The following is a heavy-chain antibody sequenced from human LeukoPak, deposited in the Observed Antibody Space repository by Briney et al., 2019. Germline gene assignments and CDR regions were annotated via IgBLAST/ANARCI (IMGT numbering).Heavy chain of an antibody. D-gene: IGHD3-10*01. CDR3: ARRITMVRGVIITHGRGYFDY. V-gene: IGHV4-39*01. Sequence: SETLSLTCTVSGGSITSSVYYWGWIRQPPGKGLEWIGSISYSGSTYYNPSLRSRVTVSVDTSKNQFSLKLSSVTAADTAVYYCARRITMVRGVIITHGRGYFDYWGQGTLVTVSS. CDR1: GGSITSSVYY. J-gene: IGHJ4*02. CDR2: ISYSGST.